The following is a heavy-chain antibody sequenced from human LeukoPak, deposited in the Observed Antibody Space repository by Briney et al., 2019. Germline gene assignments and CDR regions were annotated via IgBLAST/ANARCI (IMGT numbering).Heavy chain of an antibody. D-gene: IGHD3-22*01. V-gene: IGHV4-38-2*01. Sequence: SETLSLTCAVSGYSISSGYYWGWIRQPPGKGLEGIGSIYHSGSTYYNPSLKSRVTISVDTSKNQFSLKLSSVTAADTAVYYCAGSMIVVVTHAFDIWGQGTMVTVSS. CDR1: GYSISSGYY. CDR2: IYHSGST. J-gene: IGHJ3*02. CDR3: AGSMIVVVTHAFDI.